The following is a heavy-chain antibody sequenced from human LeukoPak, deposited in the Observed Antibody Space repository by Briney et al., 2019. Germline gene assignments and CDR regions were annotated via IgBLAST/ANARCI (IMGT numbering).Heavy chain of an antibody. D-gene: IGHD3-10*01. V-gene: IGHV3-66*01. Sequence: GGSLRPSCAASGFTVSSNYMTWVRQAPGKGLEWVSVIYSGGIAYYADSVKGRFTISRDNSKNTLYLQMNSLRAEDTAVYYCARCGSAPYFDYWGQGTLVTVSS. CDR2: IYSGGIA. CDR1: GFTVSSNY. CDR3: ARCGSAPYFDY. J-gene: IGHJ4*02.